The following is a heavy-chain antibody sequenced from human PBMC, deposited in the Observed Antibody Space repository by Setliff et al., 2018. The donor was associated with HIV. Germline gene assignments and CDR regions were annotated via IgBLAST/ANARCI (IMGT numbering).Heavy chain of an antibody. CDR3: ARDRSNYGSGSSAYNWFDP. Sequence: PSETLSLTCTVSGGSISTYYWSWIRQPAGKGLEWIGRIFPSGTTDYNPSLKSRVAMSIDTSKDQFSLNLKSVTAADTAAYFCARDRSNYGSGSSAYNWFDPWGQGNQVTVSS. V-gene: IGHV4-4*07. J-gene: IGHJ5*02. CDR2: IFPSGTT. D-gene: IGHD3-10*01. CDR1: GGSISTYY.